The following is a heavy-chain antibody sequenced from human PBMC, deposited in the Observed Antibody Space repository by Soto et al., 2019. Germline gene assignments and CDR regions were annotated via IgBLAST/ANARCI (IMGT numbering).Heavy chain of an antibody. CDR1: GLTFTGYY. CDR2: INTLSTAI. CDR3: ARRLQWQLRPLDS. D-gene: IGHD6-19*01. J-gene: IGHJ4*02. V-gene: IGHV3-11*01. Sequence: GGSLRLSCEGSGLTFTGYYMTWIRQAPGKGLEWVAYINTLSTAIYYADSVKGRFTISRDNAKNSLYLQMNGLRAEDTATYYCARRLQWQLRPLDSWGRGTLVTVSS.